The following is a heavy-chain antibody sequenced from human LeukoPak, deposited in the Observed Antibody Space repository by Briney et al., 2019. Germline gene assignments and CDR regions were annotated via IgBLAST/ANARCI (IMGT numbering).Heavy chain of an antibody. D-gene: IGHD1-7*01. J-gene: IGHJ6*03. CDR3: ASSPPPITGTTGLYYYYYMDV. Sequence: ASVKVSCKASGGTFSSYAISWVRQAPGQGLEWMGGIIPIFGTANYAQKFQGRVTITTDESTSTAYMELSSLRSEDTAVYYCASSPPPITGTTGLYYYYYMDVWGKGTTVTVSS. CDR2: IIPIFGTA. CDR1: GGTFSSYA. V-gene: IGHV1-69*05.